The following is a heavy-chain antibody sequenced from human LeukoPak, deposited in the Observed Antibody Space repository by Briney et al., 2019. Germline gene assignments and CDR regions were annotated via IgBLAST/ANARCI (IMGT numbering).Heavy chain of an antibody. Sequence: PSETLSLTCVVYGGSFSAYYWSWIRQPPGRGLEWIGEINNSGGTNYNPSLKSRVTISVDTSKNQFSLKLSSVTAADTAVYYRAKSRGYNYGSWDQYFDYWGQGTLVTVSS. CDR3: AKSRGYNYGSWDQYFDY. V-gene: IGHV4-34*01. CDR1: GGSFSAYY. D-gene: IGHD5-18*01. J-gene: IGHJ4*02. CDR2: INNSGGT.